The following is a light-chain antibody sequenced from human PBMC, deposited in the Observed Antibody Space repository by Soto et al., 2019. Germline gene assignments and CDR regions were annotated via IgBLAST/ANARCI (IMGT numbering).Light chain of an antibody. J-gene: IGLJ1*01. Sequence: QTVVTQPPSVSTAPGQKVTISCSGSSSNIGNNFVSWYQLLPGTAPKLLIGNNDRRPSGIPDRFSGSKSGTSATLGITGVQTGDEAEYYCGTWDNKMSAFVFGTGTKVTVL. CDR1: SSNIGNNF. CDR2: NND. CDR3: GTWDNKMSAFV. V-gene: IGLV1-51*01.